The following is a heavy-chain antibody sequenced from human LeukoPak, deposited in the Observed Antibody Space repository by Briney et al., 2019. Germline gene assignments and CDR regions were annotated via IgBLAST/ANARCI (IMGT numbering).Heavy chain of an antibody. J-gene: IGHJ4*02. CDR2: ISGSGGST. D-gene: IGHD1-1*01. V-gene: IGHV3-23*01. CDR3: AKGGDDGERSDY. CDR1: GFTLSSYA. Sequence: GGSLRLSCVASGFTLSSYAMSWVRQAPGKGLEWVSAISGSGGSTYYADSVKGRFTISRDNSKNTLYLQMNSLRAEDTAVYYCAKGGDDGERSDYWGQGTLVTVSS.